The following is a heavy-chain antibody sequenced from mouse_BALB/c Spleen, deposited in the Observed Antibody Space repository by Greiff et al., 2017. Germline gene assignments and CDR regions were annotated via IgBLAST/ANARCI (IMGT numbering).Heavy chain of an antibody. Sequence: EVKLQESGGGLVKPGGSLKLSCAASGFTFSSYTMSWVRQTPEKRLEWVATISSGGGNTYYPDSVKGRFTISRDNAKNNLYLQMSSLRSEDTALYYCARWGQYYAMDYWGQGTSVTVSS. CDR1: GFTFSSYT. CDR3: ARWGQYYAMDY. J-gene: IGHJ4*01. CDR2: ISSGGGNT. D-gene: IGHD3-3*01. V-gene: IGHV5-9*03.